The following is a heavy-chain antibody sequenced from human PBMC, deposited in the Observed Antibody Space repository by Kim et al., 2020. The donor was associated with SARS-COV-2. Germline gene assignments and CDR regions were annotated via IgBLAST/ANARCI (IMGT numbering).Heavy chain of an antibody. CDR2: VSGNGENT. J-gene: IGHJ4*02. D-gene: IGHD5-18*01. V-gene: IGHV3-64D*06. CDR1: GLTFSHYT. CDR3: VIIRGYTSGSFDY. Sequence: GGSLRLSCSASGLTFSHYTFHWVRQAPGKGLEFVSAVSGNGENTYYADSVRGRFTVSRDNSENTVYLQMNTLRDEDSSVYYCVIIRGYTSGSFDYWGQGILVTVSS.